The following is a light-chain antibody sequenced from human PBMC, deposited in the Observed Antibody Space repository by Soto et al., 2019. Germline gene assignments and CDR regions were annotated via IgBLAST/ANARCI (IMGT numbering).Light chain of an antibody. J-gene: IGKJ4*01. V-gene: IGKV1-39*01. Sequence: DIQMTQSPSSLSGSVGDRFTISCRASQNIGRFLNWHQQKPGKAPNVLINVASTLRSGVPSRFSGSGSGTDFNLTINSLQPEDFATYFCQQSFTTPLTFGGGTKVDIK. CDR3: QQSFTTPLT. CDR2: VAS. CDR1: QNIGRF.